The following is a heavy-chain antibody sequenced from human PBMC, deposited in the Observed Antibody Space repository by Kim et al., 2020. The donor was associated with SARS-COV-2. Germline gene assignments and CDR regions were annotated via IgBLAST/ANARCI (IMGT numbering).Heavy chain of an antibody. CDR3: AREGGGGGPSWQGSDY. D-gene: IGHD2-15*01. CDR2: INAGNGNT. V-gene: IGHV1-3*01. Sequence: ASVKVSCKASGYTFTNYAIHWLRQAPGQRLEWMGWINAGNGNTRYSQKFQGRVTITRDTSASTVYMELSSLRSEDTAIYSCAREGGGGGPSWQGSDYWGQ. J-gene: IGHJ4*02. CDR1: GYTFTNYA.